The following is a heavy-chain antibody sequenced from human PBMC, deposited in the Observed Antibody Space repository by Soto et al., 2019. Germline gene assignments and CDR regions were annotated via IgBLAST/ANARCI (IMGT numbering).Heavy chain of an antibody. Sequence: QVQLQESGPGLVKPSQTLSLTCTVSGGSISSGNYYWSWIRQPPGKGLEWIGYIYYSGSTYYNPSLKSLVTLSVDTSKNQSSLKLSCVTAADTAVYYCARDRGGYYYGMDVWGQGTTVTVSS. J-gene: IGHJ6*02. CDR1: GGSISSGNYY. CDR3: ARDRGGYYYGMDV. D-gene: IGHD3-16*01. CDR2: IYYSGST. V-gene: IGHV4-30-4*01.